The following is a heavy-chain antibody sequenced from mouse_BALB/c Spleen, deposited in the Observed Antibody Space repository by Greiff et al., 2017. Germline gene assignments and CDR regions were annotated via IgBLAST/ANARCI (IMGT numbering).Heavy chain of an antibody. CDR1: GFTFSSYY. J-gene: IGHJ1*01. V-gene: IGHV5-6-2*01. Sequence: EVKLMESGGGLVKLGGSLKLSCAASGFTFSSYYMSWVRQTPEKRLELVAAINSNGGSTYYPDTVKGRFTISRDNAKNTLYLQMSSLKSEDTALYYCARQLLRTGYFDVWGAGTTVTVSS. CDR2: INSNGGST. D-gene: IGHD1-1*01. CDR3: ARQLLRTGYFDV.